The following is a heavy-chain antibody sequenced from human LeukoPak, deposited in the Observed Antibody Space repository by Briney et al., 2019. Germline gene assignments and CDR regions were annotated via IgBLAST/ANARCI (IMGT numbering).Heavy chain of an antibody. CDR1: GYTFTGYY. V-gene: IGHV1-2*06. CDR2: INPNSGGT. D-gene: IGHD3-10*01. Sequence: ASVKVSCKASGYTFTGYYMHWVRQAPGQGLEWMGRINPNSGGTNYAQKFQGRVTMTRETSISTAYMELSRLRSDDTAVYYCAREAPVGFGELGAFDIWGQGTMVTVSS. J-gene: IGHJ3*02. CDR3: AREAPVGFGELGAFDI.